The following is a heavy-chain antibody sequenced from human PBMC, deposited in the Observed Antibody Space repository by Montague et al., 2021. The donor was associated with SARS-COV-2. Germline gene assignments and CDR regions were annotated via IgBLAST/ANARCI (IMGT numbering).Heavy chain of an antibody. D-gene: IGHD3-10*01. V-gene: IGHV4-34*01. Sequence: SETLSLTCAVYGGSLSGYYWSWIRQHPEKGLEWIGEINHSANTKYNPSLKSPVTISIDTSKNQFSLKMTSVTAADTATYYCASGIYPSGSYYNRYYYGLSIWGPGTTVIVSS. J-gene: IGHJ6*02. CDR2: INHSANT. CDR1: GGSLSGYY. CDR3: ASGIYPSGSYYNRYYYGLSI.